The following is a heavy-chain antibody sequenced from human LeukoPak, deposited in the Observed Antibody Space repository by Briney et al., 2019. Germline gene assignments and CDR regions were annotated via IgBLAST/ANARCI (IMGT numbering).Heavy chain of an antibody. CDR2: VSANNGDT. CDR1: GYTFVSFG. J-gene: IGHJ5*01. V-gene: IGHV1-18*01. CDR3: ARDRRDWFDS. Sequence: ASVKVSCKASGYTFVSFGISWVRQAPGQGLEWMGWVSANNGDTSYTEKFQDRVTMTTDTSTNTAYMEVRSLRSDDTAVYYCARDRRDWFDSWGQGTLVTVSS.